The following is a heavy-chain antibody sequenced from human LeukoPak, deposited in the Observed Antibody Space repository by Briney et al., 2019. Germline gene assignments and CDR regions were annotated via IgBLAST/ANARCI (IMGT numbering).Heavy chain of an antibody. V-gene: IGHV4-34*01. Sequence: PSETLSLTCAVDGGSFSGYYWSWIRQPPGKGLEWIGEINHSGSTNYNPSLKSRVTISVDTSKNQFSLKLSSVTAADTAVYYCARAGIAAGRWFDPWGQGTLVTVSS. CDR3: ARAGIAAGRWFDP. J-gene: IGHJ5*02. D-gene: IGHD6-13*01. CDR2: INHSGST. CDR1: GGSFSGYY.